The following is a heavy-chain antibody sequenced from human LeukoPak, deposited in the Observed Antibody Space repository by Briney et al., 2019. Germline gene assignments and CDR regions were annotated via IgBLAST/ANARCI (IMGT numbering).Heavy chain of an antibody. V-gene: IGHV3-23*01. J-gene: IGHJ4*02. CDR3: AKGGAQV. CDR1: GFTFSSYG. D-gene: IGHD1-26*01. Sequence: GGTLRLSCAASGFTFSSYGMNWVRQAPGKGLEWVSAISGSGINTYYADSVKGRFTISRDNSKNTLYLQMNSLRAEDTAVYYCAKGGAQVGGQGTLVTVSS. CDR2: ISGSGINT.